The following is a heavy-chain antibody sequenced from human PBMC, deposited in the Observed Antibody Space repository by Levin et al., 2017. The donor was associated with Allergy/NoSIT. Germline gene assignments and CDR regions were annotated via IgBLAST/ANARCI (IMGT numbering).Heavy chain of an antibody. D-gene: IGHD3-22*01. J-gene: IGHJ4*02. V-gene: IGHV4-59*01. Sequence: SETLSLTCTVSGGSISSYYWSWIRQPPGKGLEWIGYIYYSGSTNYNPSLKSRVTISVDTSKNQFSLKLSSVTAADTAVYYCASSYYYDSSGYYAAYWGQGTLVTVSS. CDR3: ASSYYYDSSGYYAAY. CDR2: IYYSGST. CDR1: GGSISSYY.